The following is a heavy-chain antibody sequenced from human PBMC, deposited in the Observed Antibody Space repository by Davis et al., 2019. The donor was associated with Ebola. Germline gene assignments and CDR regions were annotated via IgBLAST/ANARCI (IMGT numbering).Heavy chain of an antibody. Sequence: GGSLRLSCAASGFTFSSYGMHWVRQAPGKGLEWVAVISYDGSNKYYADSVKGRFTISRDNSKNTLYLQMNSLRAEDTAVYYCARGLGTSSEAFFDSWGQGTLVAVSS. CDR1: GFTFSSYG. V-gene: IGHV3-30*03. D-gene: IGHD6-6*01. CDR3: ARGLGTSSEAFFDS. J-gene: IGHJ4*02. CDR2: ISYDGSNK.